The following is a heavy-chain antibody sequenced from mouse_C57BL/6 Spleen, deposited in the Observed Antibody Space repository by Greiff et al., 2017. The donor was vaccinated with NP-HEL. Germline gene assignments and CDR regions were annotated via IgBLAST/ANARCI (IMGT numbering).Heavy chain of an antibody. CDR3: TRENYGSFYYFDY. Sequence: EVQRVESGEGLVKPGGSLKLSCAASGFTFSSYAMSWVRQTPEKRLEWVAYISSGGDYIYYADTVKGRFTISRDNARNTLYLQMSSLKSEDTAMYYCTRENYGSFYYFDYWGQGTTLTVSS. V-gene: IGHV5-9-1*02. CDR2: ISSGGDYI. CDR1: GFTFSSYA. D-gene: IGHD1-1*01. J-gene: IGHJ2*01.